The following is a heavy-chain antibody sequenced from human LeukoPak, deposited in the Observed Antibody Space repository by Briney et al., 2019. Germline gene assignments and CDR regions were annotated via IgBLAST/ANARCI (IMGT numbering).Heavy chain of an antibody. CDR3: ARAPATLPPLAIDI. J-gene: IGHJ3*02. Sequence: PSQTLSLTCTVSGGSISSGDYYWSWIRQPPGKGLEWIGYIYYSGSTYYDPSLKSRVTISVDTSKNQFSLKLSSVTAADTAVYYCARAPATLPPLAIDIWGQGTMVTVSS. V-gene: IGHV4-30-4*01. CDR2: IYYSGST. CDR1: GGSISSGDYY.